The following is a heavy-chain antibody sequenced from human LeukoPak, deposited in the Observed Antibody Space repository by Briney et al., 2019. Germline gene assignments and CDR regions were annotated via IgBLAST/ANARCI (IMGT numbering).Heavy chain of an antibody. J-gene: IGHJ6*03. CDR3: ARVRVGATRGYYHHMDV. D-gene: IGHD1-26*01. Sequence: GSLRLSCAAPGFTFSSYSMNWIRQPPGKGLEWIGYIYYSGSTNYNPSLKSRVTISVDTSKNQFSLKLSSVTAADTAVYYCARVRVGATRGYYHHMDVWGKGTTVTVSS. CDR2: IYYSGST. V-gene: IGHV4-59*01. CDR1: GFTFSSYS.